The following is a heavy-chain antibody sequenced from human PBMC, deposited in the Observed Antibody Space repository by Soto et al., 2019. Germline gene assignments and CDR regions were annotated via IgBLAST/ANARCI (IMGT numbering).Heavy chain of an antibody. D-gene: IGHD3-16*02. CDR1: GFTFSSYA. CDR3: AKDSPIMITFGGVIEDYFDY. J-gene: IGHJ4*02. CDR2: ISGSGGST. Sequence: EVQLLESGGGLVQPGGSLRLSCAASGFTFSSYAMSWVRQAPGKGLEGVSAISGSGGSTYYADSVKGRFTISRDNSKNTLYLQMNSLRAEDTAVYYCAKDSPIMITFGGVIEDYFDYWGQGTLVTVSS. V-gene: IGHV3-23*01.